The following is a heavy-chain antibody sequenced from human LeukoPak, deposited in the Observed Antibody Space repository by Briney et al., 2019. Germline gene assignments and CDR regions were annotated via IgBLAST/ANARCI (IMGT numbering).Heavy chain of an antibody. D-gene: IGHD4-17*01. V-gene: IGHV3-21*01. J-gene: IGHJ5*02. CDR2: ISSSSSYI. CDR3: AREGPSTVTEYYWFDP. Sequence: GGSLRLSCAASGFTFSSYSMNWVRQAPGKGLEWVSSISSSSSYIYYADSVKGRFTISRDNAKNSLYLQMNSLRAEDTAVYYCAREGPSTVTEYYWFDPWGQGTLVTVSS. CDR1: GFTFSSYS.